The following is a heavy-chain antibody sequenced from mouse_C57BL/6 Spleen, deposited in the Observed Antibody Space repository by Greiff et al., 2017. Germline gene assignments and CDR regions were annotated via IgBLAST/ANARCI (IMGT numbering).Heavy chain of an antibody. V-gene: IGHV1-9*01. J-gene: IGHJ4*01. D-gene: IGHD2-4*01. CDR2: ILPGSGST. CDR3: ARRRGIYYDYEENAMDY. CDR1: GYTFTGYW. Sequence: VQLQQSGAELMKPGASVKLSCKATGYTFTGYWIEWVKQRPGHGLEWIGEILPGSGSTNYNEKFKGKATFTADTSSNTAYMQLSSLTTEDSAIYYCARRRGIYYDYEENAMDYWGQGTSVTVSS.